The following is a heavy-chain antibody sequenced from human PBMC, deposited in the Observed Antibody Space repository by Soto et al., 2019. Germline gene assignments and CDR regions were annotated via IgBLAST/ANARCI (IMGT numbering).Heavy chain of an antibody. Sequence: QVQLVQSGAEVKKPGSSVKVSCKASGGTFSSYTITWVRQAPGQGLEWMGRIIPILGIANYAQKFQGRVTITADKSTGTAYIGLSSLSSEDTAVYYCLNIPHYWGQGTLVTVSS. CDR1: GGTFSSYT. V-gene: IGHV1-69*02. CDR3: LNIPHY. J-gene: IGHJ4*02. CDR2: IIPILGIA.